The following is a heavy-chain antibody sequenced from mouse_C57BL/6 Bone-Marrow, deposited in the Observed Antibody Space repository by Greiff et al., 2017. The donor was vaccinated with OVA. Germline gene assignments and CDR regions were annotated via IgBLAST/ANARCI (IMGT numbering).Heavy chain of an antibody. J-gene: IGHJ2*01. CDR2: IYPGDGDT. D-gene: IGHD2-4*01. Sequence: QVQLQQSGPELVKPGASVKISCKASGYAFSSSWMNWVKQRPGKGLEWIGRIYPGDGDTNYNGKFKGKATLTADKSSSTAYMQLSSLTSEDSAVYFCARETDYAYYFDYWGQGTTLTVSS. CDR3: ARETDYAYYFDY. V-gene: IGHV1-82*01. CDR1: GYAFSSSW.